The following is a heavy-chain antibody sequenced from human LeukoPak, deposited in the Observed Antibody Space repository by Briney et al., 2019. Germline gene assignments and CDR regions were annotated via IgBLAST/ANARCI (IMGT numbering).Heavy chain of an antibody. CDR2: IIPIFGTA. CDR1: GGTFISYA. J-gene: IGHJ4*02. Sequence: SVKVSCKASGGTFISYAISWVRQAPGQGLEWMGGIIPIFGTANYAQKFQGRVTITADESTSTAYMDLSSLRSEDTAVYYCATGGSTARQPYDYWGQGTLVTVSS. V-gene: IGHV1-69*13. D-gene: IGHD6-6*01. CDR3: ATGGSTARQPYDY.